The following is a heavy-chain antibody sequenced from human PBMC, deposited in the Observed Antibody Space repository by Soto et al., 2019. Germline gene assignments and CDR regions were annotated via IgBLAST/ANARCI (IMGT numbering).Heavy chain of an antibody. Sequence: GGSLRLSCAASGFTFSSYAMHWVRQSPGKGLEWVAVISYDGSNKYYADSVKGRFTISRDDSKNTLYLQMNSLRAEDTAVYYCARDPNYDFWSGYWGLDYWGQGTLVTVSS. V-gene: IGHV3-30-3*01. J-gene: IGHJ4*02. D-gene: IGHD3-3*01. CDR1: GFTFSSYA. CDR2: ISYDGSNK. CDR3: ARDPNYDFWSGYWGLDY.